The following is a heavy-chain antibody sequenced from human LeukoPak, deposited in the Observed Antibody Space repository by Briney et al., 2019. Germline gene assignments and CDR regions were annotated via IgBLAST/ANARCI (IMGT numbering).Heavy chain of an antibody. D-gene: IGHD1-14*01. Sequence: QAGGSLRLSCAASGFTFSNYAMSWVRQAPGKGLEWVSGISGSGGSTYYADSVKGRLTISRDNSKNTLYLQMNSLKTEDTAVYYCTTDYGTTGYFDYWGQGTLVTVSS. CDR2: ISGSGGST. V-gene: IGHV3-23*01. J-gene: IGHJ4*02. CDR1: GFTFSNYA. CDR3: TTDYGTTGYFDY.